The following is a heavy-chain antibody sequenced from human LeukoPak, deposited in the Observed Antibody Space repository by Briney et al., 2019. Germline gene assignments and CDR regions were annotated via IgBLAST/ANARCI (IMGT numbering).Heavy chain of an antibody. D-gene: IGHD3-3*01. J-gene: IGHJ4*02. CDR3: ARSPLEWLSRDDY. CDR1: GYTFTSYD. CDR2: MNPNSGNT. Sequence: ASVKVSCKASGYTFTSYDINWVRQATGQGLEWMGWMNPNSGNTGYAQKFQGRVTMTRNTSISTAYMELSSLRSEDTAVCYCARSPLEWLSRDDYWGQGTLVTVSS. V-gene: IGHV1-8*01.